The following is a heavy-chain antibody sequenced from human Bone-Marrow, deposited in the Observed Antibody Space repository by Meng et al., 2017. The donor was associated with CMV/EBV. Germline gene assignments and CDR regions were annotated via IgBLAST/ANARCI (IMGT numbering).Heavy chain of an antibody. D-gene: IGHD5-24*01. CDR2: ISGSGGST. J-gene: IGHJ5*02. V-gene: IGHV3-23*01. CDR1: GLNLSSYA. Sequence: RFSWAASGLNLSSYAMSWVRQGAGKGMEWVSDISGSGGSTYYADSVKGRFTISRDNSKNTLYLQMNSLRAEDTAVYYCAKGLEMADPWGQGTLVTVSS. CDR3: AKGLEMADP.